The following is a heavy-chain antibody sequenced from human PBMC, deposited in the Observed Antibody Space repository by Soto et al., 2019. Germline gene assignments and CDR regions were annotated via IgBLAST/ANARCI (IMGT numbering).Heavy chain of an antibody. D-gene: IGHD2-2*01. CDR3: AKKDIVVVPAAICFDY. Sequence: GGSLRLSCAASGFTFSSYAMSWVRQAPGKGLEWVSAISGSGGSTYYADSVKGRFTISRDNSKNTLYLQMNSLRAEDTAVYYCAKKDIVVVPAAICFDYWGQGTLVTVSS. V-gene: IGHV3-23*01. J-gene: IGHJ4*02. CDR1: GFTFSSYA. CDR2: ISGSGGST.